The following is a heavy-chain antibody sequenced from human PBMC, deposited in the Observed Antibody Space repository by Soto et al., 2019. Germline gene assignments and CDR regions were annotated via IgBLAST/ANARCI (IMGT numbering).Heavy chain of an antibody. CDR1: GGSISSYY. CDR3: ARGGYSYGPIIDY. D-gene: IGHD5-18*01. V-gene: IGHV4-59*01. J-gene: IGHJ4*02. CDR2: IYYSGST. Sequence: SETLSLTCTVSGGSISSYYWSWIRQPPGKGLEWIGYIYYSGSTNYNPSLKSRVTISVDTSKNQFSLKLSSVTAADTAVYYRARGGYSYGPIIDYWGQGTLVTVSS.